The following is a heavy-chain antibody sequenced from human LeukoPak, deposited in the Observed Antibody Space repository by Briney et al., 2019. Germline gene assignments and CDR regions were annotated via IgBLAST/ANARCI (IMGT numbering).Heavy chain of an antibody. CDR3: AKAPTGDFDF. CDR2: INWNGGST. V-gene: IGHV3-20*04. J-gene: IGHJ4*02. D-gene: IGHD7-27*01. CDR1: GFTFDDYG. Sequence: GGSLRLSCAASGFTFDDYGMSWVRQAPGKGLEWVSGINWNGGSTGYADSVKGRFTISRDNAKNSLYLQMNSLRLEDTAVYYCAKAPTGDFDFWGQGTLVTVSS.